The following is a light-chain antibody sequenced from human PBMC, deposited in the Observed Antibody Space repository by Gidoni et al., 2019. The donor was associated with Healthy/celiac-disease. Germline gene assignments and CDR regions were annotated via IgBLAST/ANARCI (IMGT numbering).Light chain of an antibody. V-gene: IGKV3-20*01. Sequence: EIVLTQSPGTLSLSPGERATLSCRASQSVSSSYSAWYQQKPGQAPRLLIYGASSRATGIPDRFSGSGSGTDFTLTISILEPEDFAVYYCQQYGSSPLTFGGGTKVEIK. CDR3: QQYGSSPLT. CDR1: QSVSSSY. CDR2: GAS. J-gene: IGKJ4*01.